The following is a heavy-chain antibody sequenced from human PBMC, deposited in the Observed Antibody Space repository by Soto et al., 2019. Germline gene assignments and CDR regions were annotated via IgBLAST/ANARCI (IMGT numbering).Heavy chain of an antibody. J-gene: IGHJ4*02. V-gene: IGHV4-31*03. CDR3: AREYTYGSNFFDC. D-gene: IGHD5-18*01. CDR2: ISHSGST. CDR1: GGSISSAAYY. Sequence: QVQLQESGPGLVKPSQTLSLTCTVSGGSISSAAYYWSWIRQHPGKALEWIGYISHSGSTYYTPSLKSRVIISADTSKNQFSLNLNSVTAADTAVYYCAREYTYGSNFFDCWGQGALVTVSS.